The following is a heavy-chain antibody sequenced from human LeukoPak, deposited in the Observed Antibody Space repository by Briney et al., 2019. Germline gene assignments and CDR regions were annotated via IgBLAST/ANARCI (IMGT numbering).Heavy chain of an antibody. CDR2: IYYSGST. D-gene: IGHD6-25*01. V-gene: IGHV4-39*01. Sequence: SETLSLTCTVSGGSISSSSYYWGWIRQPPGKGLEWIGSIYYSGSTYYNPSLKSRVTISVDTSKNQFSLKLSSVTAADTAVYYCAWGNRSGSPDYWGQGTLVTVSS. J-gene: IGHJ4*02. CDR1: GGSISSSSYY. CDR3: AWGNRSGSPDY.